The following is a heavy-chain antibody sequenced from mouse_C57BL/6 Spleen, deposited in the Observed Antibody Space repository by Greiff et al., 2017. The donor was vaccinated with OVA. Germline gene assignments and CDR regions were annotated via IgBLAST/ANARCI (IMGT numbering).Heavy chain of an antibody. CDR1: GYTFTSYW. J-gene: IGHJ2*01. CDR2: IHPNSGST. V-gene: IGHV1-64*01. CDR3: ARYRRYYFDY. Sequence: VQLKQPGAELVKPGASVKLSCKASGYTFTSYWMHWVKQRPGQGLEWIGMIHPNSGSTNYNEKFKSKATLTVDKSSSTAYMQLSSLTSEDSAVYYCARYRRYYFDYWGQGTTLTVSS.